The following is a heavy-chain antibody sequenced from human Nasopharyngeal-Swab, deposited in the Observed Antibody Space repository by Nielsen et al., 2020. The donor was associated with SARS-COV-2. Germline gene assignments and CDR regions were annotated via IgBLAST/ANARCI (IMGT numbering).Heavy chain of an antibody. J-gene: IGHJ4*02. Sequence: GGSLRLSCAASGFTFSSYGMHWVRQAPGKGLEWVAVITYDGSNKYYADSVSGRFTISRDNSKNTLYLQMNSLRAEDTAVYYCAKGVERAAEDYWGQGTLVTVSS. CDR2: ITYDGSNK. V-gene: IGHV3-30*18. D-gene: IGHD6-13*01. CDR1: GFTFSSYG. CDR3: AKGVERAAEDY.